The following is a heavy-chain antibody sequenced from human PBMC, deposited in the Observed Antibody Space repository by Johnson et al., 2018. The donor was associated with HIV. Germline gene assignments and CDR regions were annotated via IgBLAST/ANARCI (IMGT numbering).Heavy chain of an antibody. Sequence: QVQLVESGGGVVQPGRSLRLSCAASGFTFSSYGMHWVRQAPGKGLEWVAVIWYDGSNKYYADSVKGRFTISRDNSKNTLYLQMNSLRAEGTAVYYCARGPTRSAFDIWGQGTMVTVSS. D-gene: IGHD2-15*01. V-gene: IGHV3-33*01. CDR3: ARGPTRSAFDI. CDR1: GFTFSSYG. J-gene: IGHJ3*02. CDR2: IWYDGSNK.